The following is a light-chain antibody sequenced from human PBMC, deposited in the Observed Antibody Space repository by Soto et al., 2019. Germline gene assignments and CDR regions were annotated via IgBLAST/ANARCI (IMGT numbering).Light chain of an antibody. CDR2: DAS. J-gene: IGKJ4*01. CDR1: QSVSDY. V-gene: IGKV3-11*01. CDR3: QHRVNCPPT. Sequence: ETVLTQSPARLSLSPGERATLSCRAGQSVSDYLAWYQQKPGQPPRLLFFDASNMVTGVPARFSAGGSGTDFTLIISNLESEDFAGYYCQHRVNCPPTFGGGTKVEI.